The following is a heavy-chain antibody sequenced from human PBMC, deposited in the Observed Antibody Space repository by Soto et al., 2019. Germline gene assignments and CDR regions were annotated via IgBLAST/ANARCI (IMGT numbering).Heavy chain of an antibody. CDR2: NSAYDGIT. CDR1: GYTFTSYG. J-gene: IGHJ6*02. V-gene: IGHV1-18*01. D-gene: IGHD6-13*01. Sequence: QVQLVQSGAEVKKPGASVQVSCKASGYTFTSYGISWVRQAPGQGLEWMGWNSAYDGITNDAQKQQGRITMTTDTSTTTAYMVMRSLRSDDTAVYYCAIMRLLWYSSSIYYCGMDDWGQGTTVTVSS. CDR3: AIMRLLWYSSSIYYCGMDD.